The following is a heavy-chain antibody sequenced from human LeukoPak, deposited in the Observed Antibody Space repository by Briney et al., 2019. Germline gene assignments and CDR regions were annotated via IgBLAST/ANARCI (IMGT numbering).Heavy chain of an antibody. D-gene: IGHD6-19*01. Sequence: ASVKVSCKASGYTFTSYAMHWVRQAPGQRLEWMGWINAGNGNTKYSQKFQGRVTITRDTSASTAYMELSSLRPEDTAVYYCARRTSGWYFDYWGQGTLVTVSS. V-gene: IGHV1-3*01. CDR2: INAGNGNT. CDR1: GYTFTSYA. J-gene: IGHJ4*02. CDR3: ARRTSGWYFDY.